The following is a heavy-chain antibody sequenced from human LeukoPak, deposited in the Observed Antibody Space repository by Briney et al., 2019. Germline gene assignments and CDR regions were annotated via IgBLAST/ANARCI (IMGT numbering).Heavy chain of an antibody. Sequence: PGGTLRLSCAASGFTFSSYSMNWVRQAPGKGLEWVSYISSSSSTIYYADSVKGRFTISRDNAKNSLYLQMNSLRAEDTALYYCAKDTHGGYCSSISCFDYFDYWGQGTLVTVSS. CDR1: GFTFSSYS. CDR3: AKDTHGGYCSSISCFDYFDY. CDR2: ISSSSSTI. J-gene: IGHJ4*02. D-gene: IGHD2-2*01. V-gene: IGHV3-48*04.